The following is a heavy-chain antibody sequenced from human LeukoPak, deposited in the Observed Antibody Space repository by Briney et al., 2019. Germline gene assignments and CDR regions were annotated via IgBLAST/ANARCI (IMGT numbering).Heavy chain of an antibody. J-gene: IGHJ5*02. CDR3: ARVLYDSGGYYYDH. CDR2: ISGSGGST. V-gene: IGHV3-23*01. CDR1: GFSFSSYA. Sequence: GGSLRLSCAASGFSFSSYAMNWVRQAPGMGLEWVSGISGSGGSTYYADSVKGRFTISRDNSKSTLYLQMGSLRAEDMAVYYCARVLYDSGGYYYDHWGQGTLVTVSS. D-gene: IGHD3-22*01.